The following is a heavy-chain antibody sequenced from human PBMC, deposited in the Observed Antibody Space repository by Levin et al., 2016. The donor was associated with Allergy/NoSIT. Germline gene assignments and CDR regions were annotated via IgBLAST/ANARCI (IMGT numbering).Heavy chain of an antibody. CDR1: GGSFSGYY. V-gene: IGHV4-34*01. Sequence: SETLSLTCAVYGGSFSGYYWSWIRQPPGKGLEWIGEINHSGSTNYNPSLKSRVTISVDTSKNQFSLKLSSVTAADTAVYYCARGHLDFWSGYYGFDPWGQGTLVTVSS. CDR2: INHSGST. CDR3: ARGHLDFWSGYYGFDP. J-gene: IGHJ5*02. D-gene: IGHD3-3*01.